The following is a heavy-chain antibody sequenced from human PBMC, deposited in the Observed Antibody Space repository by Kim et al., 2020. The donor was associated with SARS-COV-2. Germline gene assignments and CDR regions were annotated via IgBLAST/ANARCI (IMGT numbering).Heavy chain of an antibody. V-gene: IGHV4-39*01. CDR1: GASISSSSYY. Sequence: SETLSLTCTVSGASISSSSYYWGWIRQPPGKGLEWIGSMYYSGSTYYNPSLKSRVTISVDTSKNQFSLKLSSVTAADTAVYYCARQEYSSGWLYYYGMDVWGQGTTVTVSS. CDR2: MYYSGST. D-gene: IGHD6-25*01. J-gene: IGHJ6*02. CDR3: ARQEYSSGWLYYYGMDV.